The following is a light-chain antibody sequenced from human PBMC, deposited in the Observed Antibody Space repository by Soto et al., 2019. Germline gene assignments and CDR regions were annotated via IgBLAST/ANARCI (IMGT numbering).Light chain of an antibody. CDR3: QQCAYSPRT. V-gene: IGKV3-20*01. CDR1: QSVGNNY. Sequence: IVLTQSPDTLSLSPGERATLSCRASQSVGNNYLAWYQQKPGQAPRLLIYDASSMATGIPDRFSGSGSGTDFTLTISRLEPEDFAVYYCQQCAYSPRTFGQGTKVEVK. CDR2: DAS. J-gene: IGKJ1*01.